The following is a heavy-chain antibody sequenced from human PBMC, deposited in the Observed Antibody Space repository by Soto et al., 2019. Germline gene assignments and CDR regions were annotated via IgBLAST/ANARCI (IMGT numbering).Heavy chain of an antibody. CDR1: GGSISSGGYY. Sequence: SETLSLTCTVSGGSISSGGYYWSWIRQHPGKGLEWIGYIYYSGSTYYNPSLKSRVTISVDTSKNQFSLKLSSVTAADTAVYYCARVRDYDFAFDPWGQGTLVTVSS. J-gene: IGHJ5*02. V-gene: IGHV4-31*03. CDR2: IYYSGST. D-gene: IGHD3-3*01. CDR3: ARVRDYDFAFDP.